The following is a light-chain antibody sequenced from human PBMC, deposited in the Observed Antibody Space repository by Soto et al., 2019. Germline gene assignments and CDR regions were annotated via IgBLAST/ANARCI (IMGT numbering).Light chain of an antibody. CDR1: QGISSY. V-gene: IGKV1-9*01. CDR2: AAS. J-gene: IGKJ4*01. Sequence: DIQLTQSPSFLSASVGDRVTITYRASQGISSYLAWYQQKPGKAPKLLIYAASTLQSGVPSRFSGSGSGTEFTLTSSSLQPEDFANYFCQQLNSYPLTFGGGTKVEIK. CDR3: QQLNSYPLT.